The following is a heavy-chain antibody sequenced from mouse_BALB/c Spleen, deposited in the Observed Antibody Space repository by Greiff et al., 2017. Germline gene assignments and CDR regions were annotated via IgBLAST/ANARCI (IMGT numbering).Heavy chain of an antibody. Sequence: EVKLQESGPGLVKPSQSLSLTCTVTGYSITSDYAWNWLRPFPGNTLEWMGYISYSGSTSYTPSLKSRISITRDTSKNQFFLQLNSVTTEDTATYYWSRDYGSSDPYYAMDYWGQGTSVTVSS. V-gene: IGHV3-2*02. J-gene: IGHJ4*01. CDR3: SRDYGSSDPYYAMDY. D-gene: IGHD1-1*01. CDR1: GYSITSDYA. CDR2: ISYSGST.